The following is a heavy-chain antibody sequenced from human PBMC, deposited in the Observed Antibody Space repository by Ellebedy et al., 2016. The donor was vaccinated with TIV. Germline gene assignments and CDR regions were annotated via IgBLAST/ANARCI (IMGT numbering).Heavy chain of an antibody. V-gene: IGHV4-59*08. Sequence: SETLSLTCTVSGDSMTNYYWGWIRQPPGKGLEWIGYFHNSGSTNYNPSLKSRVTILVDTSKNQFSLKLSSVTAADTAVYYCARSRWFDPWGQGTLVTVSS. CDR3: ARSRWFDP. CDR2: FHNSGST. CDR1: GDSMTNYY. J-gene: IGHJ5*02.